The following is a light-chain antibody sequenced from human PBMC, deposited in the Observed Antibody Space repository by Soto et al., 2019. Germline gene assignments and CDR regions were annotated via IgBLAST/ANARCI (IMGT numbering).Light chain of an antibody. CDR1: DSNIGSNS. CDR2: YNN. CDR3: AAWDASLSPCV. Sequence: QSVLTQPPSASGTAGQVVTISCSGGDSNIGSNSVYWYQHLPRMAPKLLIYYNNQRPSGVPDRFSGSRSGTSASLAIVGLRSEDDAVYYCAAWDASLSPCVFGTGTKVTV. J-gene: IGLJ1*01. V-gene: IGLV1-47*02.